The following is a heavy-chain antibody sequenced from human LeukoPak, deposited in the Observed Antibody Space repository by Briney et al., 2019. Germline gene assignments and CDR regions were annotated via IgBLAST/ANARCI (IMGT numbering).Heavy chain of an antibody. D-gene: IGHD1-1*01. J-gene: IGHJ4*02. CDR1: VGTFTSYA. V-gene: IGHV1-69*01. CDR2: IIPIFGTA. Sequence: GSSVKVSCKASVGTFTSYAISWVRQAPGQGLEWMGGIIPIFGTANYAQKFQGRVTITADESTSTAYMELSSLRSEDTAVYYCARGTTDDGPGYWGQGTLVTVSS. CDR3: ARGTTDDGPGY.